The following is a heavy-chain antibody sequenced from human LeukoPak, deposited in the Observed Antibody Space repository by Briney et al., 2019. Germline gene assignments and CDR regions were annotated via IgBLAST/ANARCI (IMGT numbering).Heavy chain of an antibody. V-gene: IGHV3-7*01. CDR3: ARDTGSGWFDY. CDR1: GFTFSRTW. CDR2: IKQDGRDK. Sequence: GGSLRLSCAVSGFTFSRTWMSWIRQAPGKGLEWVANIKQDGRDKNYVGSVRGRFTVSRDNAENSLFLQMNSLRAEDTAVYYCARDTGSGWFDYWGQGTLVTVSS. J-gene: IGHJ4*02. D-gene: IGHD6-19*01.